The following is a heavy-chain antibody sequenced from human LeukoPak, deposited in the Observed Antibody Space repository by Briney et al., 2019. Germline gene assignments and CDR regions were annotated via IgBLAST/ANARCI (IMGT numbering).Heavy chain of an antibody. Sequence: ASVEVSCKASGYTFTSYGISWVRQAPGQGLEWMGWISAYNGNTNYAQKLQGRVTMTTDTSTSTAYMELRSLRSDDTAVYYCAGAARQQLPPYYYYGMDVWGQGTTVTVSS. D-gene: IGHD6-13*01. CDR3: AGAARQQLPPYYYYGMDV. CDR1: GYTFTSYG. CDR2: ISAYNGNT. V-gene: IGHV1-18*01. J-gene: IGHJ6*02.